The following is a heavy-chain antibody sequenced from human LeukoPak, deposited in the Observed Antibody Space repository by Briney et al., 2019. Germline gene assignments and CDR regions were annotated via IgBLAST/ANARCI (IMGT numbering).Heavy chain of an antibody. CDR1: GYTFTSYA. CDR3: ARGRGWGILDS. V-gene: IGHV1-18*01. Sequence: GASVKVSCKASGYTFTSYAMHWVRQAPGQGLEWMGWISAYNGNTNYAQKLQDRVTMTTNTSIDTAYMELSSLTFDDTAIYYCARGRGWGILDSWGQGHLVTVSS. D-gene: IGHD6-19*01. CDR2: ISAYNGNT. J-gene: IGHJ4*02.